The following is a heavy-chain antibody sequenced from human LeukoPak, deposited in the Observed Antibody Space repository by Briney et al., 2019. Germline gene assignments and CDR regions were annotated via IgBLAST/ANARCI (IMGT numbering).Heavy chain of an antibody. CDR3: ARGYSSGWLLARLYGMDV. J-gene: IGHJ6*02. CDR2: IWYDGSNK. D-gene: IGHD6-19*01. Sequence: GRSLRLSCAASGFTFSSYGMHWVRQAPGKGLEWVAVIWYDGSNKYYADSVKGRFTISRDNSKNTLYLQMNSLRAEDTAVYYCARGYSSGWLLARLYGMDVWGQGTTATVSS. V-gene: IGHV3-33*01. CDR1: GFTFSSYG.